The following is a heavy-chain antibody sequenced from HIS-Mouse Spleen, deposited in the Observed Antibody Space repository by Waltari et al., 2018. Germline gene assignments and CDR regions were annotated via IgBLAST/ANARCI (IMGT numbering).Heavy chain of an antibody. D-gene: IGHD6-13*01. Sequence: QLQLQESGPGLVKPSETLSLTCTVSGGSISSSSYYWGWIRQPPGKGLEWIGSIYYSGGTYYNPSLKSRVTISVGTSKNQCSLKLSSVTAADTAVYYCAREIPYSSSWYDWYFDLWGRGTLVTVSS. V-gene: IGHV4-39*07. CDR3: AREIPYSSSWYDWYFDL. CDR2: IYYSGGT. J-gene: IGHJ2*01. CDR1: GGSISSSSYY.